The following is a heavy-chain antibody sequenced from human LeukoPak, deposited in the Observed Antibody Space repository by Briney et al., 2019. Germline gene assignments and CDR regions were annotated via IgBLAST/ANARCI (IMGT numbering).Heavy chain of an antibody. CDR3: ARVGGLRGYSYGPFDY. V-gene: IGHV4-34*01. D-gene: IGHD5-18*01. Sequence: PSETLSLTCAVYGGSFSGYYWSWIRQPPGRGLESIGEINHSGSTNYNPSLKSRVTISVDTSKNQFSLKLSSVTAADTAVYYCARVGGLRGYSYGPFDYWGQGTLVTVSS. CDR1: GGSFSGYY. J-gene: IGHJ4*02. CDR2: INHSGST.